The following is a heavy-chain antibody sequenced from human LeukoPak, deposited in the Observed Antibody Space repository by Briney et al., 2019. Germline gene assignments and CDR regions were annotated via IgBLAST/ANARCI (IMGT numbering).Heavy chain of an antibody. V-gene: IGHV4-31*03. J-gene: IGHJ6*02. D-gene: IGHD3-10*01. Sequence: LSLTRTVSGGSISSGGYYWSWIRQHPGKGLEWIGYIYYSGSTYYNPSLKSRVTISVDTSKNQFSLKLSSVTAADTAVYYCARARDYYGSGTNGMDVWGQGTTVTVSS. CDR2: IYYSGST. CDR1: GGSISSGGYY. CDR3: ARARDYYGSGTNGMDV.